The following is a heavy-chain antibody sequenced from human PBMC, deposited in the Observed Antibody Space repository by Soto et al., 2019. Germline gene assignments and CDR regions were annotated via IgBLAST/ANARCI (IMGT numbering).Heavy chain of an antibody. J-gene: IGHJ4*02. CDR1: GFNVNSDY. CDR2: IYSGETT. V-gene: IGHV3-53*01. D-gene: IGHD1-1*01. Sequence: GGSLRLSCAASGFNVNSDYMNWVRQTPGKVLEWVASIYSGETTYYADSVRGRFTISSDKSKNTLYFQLSSLRIEDTAVYYCARDHLTNSYPYYWGQGTLVNVSS. CDR3: ARDHLTNSYPYY.